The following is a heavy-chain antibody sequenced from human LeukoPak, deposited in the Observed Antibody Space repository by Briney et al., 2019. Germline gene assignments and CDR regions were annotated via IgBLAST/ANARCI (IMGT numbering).Heavy chain of an antibody. Sequence: PGGSLILSCAASGFTFSSYSMNWVRQAPGKGLEWVSSISSSSYIYYADSVKGRFTISRDNAKNSLYLQMNSLRAEDTAVYYCARVGYCSSASCEYYFDYWGQGTLVTVSS. D-gene: IGHD2-2*01. J-gene: IGHJ4*02. CDR3: ARVGYCSSASCEYYFDY. CDR2: ISSSSYI. V-gene: IGHV3-21*01. CDR1: GFTFSSYS.